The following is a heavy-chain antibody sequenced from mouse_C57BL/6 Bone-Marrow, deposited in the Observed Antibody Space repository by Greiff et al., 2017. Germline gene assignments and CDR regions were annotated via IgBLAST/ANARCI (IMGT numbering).Heavy chain of an antibody. V-gene: IGHV1-82*01. Sequence: QVQLQQSGPELVKPGASVKISCKASGYAFSSSWMNWVKQGPGKGLEWIGRIYPGDGDTNYNGKFKGKATLTADKSSSTAYMQLSSLTSEDSAVYFCARWGNYGSSFYAMDYWGQGTSVTVSS. CDR2: IYPGDGDT. J-gene: IGHJ4*01. D-gene: IGHD1-1*01. CDR3: ARWGNYGSSFYAMDY. CDR1: GYAFSSSW.